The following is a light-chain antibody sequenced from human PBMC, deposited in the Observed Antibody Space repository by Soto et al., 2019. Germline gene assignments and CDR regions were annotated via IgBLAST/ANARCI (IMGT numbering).Light chain of an antibody. CDR2: GAS. Sequence: EIVMTQSPATLSVSPGERATLSCRASQSVSNNLAWYQKKPGQAPRLLIYGASTRATGIPARFSGSGSGTEFTLTLSSLQSEDFAFYYCQQYNNWWTFGQGPRVDIK. J-gene: IGKJ1*01. CDR1: QSVSNN. CDR3: QQYNNWWT. V-gene: IGKV3-15*01.